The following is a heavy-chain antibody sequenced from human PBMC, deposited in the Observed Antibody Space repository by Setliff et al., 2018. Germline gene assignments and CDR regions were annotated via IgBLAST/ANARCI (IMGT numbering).Heavy chain of an antibody. V-gene: IGHV4-61*02. J-gene: IGHJ6*03. D-gene: IGHD6-6*01. CDR3: ARDLYSSSSGGFYYYYYYMDV. CDR1: GGSISSGDHY. CDR2: IHASGST. Sequence: SETLSLTCTVSGGSISSGDHYWSWIRQPAGKGLEWIGRIHASGSTNYNPSLKSRVTISVDTSKNQFSLKLTSVIAADTAVYYCARDLYSSSSGGFYYYYYYMDVWGKGTTVTVSS.